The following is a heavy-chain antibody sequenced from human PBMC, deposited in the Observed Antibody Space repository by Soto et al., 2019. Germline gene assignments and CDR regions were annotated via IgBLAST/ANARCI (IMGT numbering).Heavy chain of an antibody. Sequence: ASVKVSCKASGGTFSSYAISWVRQAPGQGLEWMGGIIPIFGTANYAQKFQGRVTITADESTSTAYMELSSLRSEDTAVYYCARLPQYCGGDCYSGAFDIWGQGTMVTV. CDR3: ARLPQYCGGDCYSGAFDI. CDR1: GGTFSSYA. CDR2: IIPIFGTA. J-gene: IGHJ3*02. D-gene: IGHD2-21*02. V-gene: IGHV1-69*13.